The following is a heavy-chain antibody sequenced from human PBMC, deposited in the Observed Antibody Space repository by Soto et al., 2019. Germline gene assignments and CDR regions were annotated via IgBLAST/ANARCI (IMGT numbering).Heavy chain of an antibody. D-gene: IGHD3-22*01. CDR1: GSTFSSYD. CDR3: VKGEYYYDSSGYYPFDY. V-gene: IGHV3-30*14. Sequence: GGSLRLSCAASGSTFSSYDIHWVRQAPGKGPEYVAHISPDGSNEYYADSVKGRFTISRDNAKNTEYLQMSSLRADDTAVYYCVKGEYYYDSSGYYPFDYWGQGTLVTVSS. J-gene: IGHJ4*02. CDR2: ISPDGSNE.